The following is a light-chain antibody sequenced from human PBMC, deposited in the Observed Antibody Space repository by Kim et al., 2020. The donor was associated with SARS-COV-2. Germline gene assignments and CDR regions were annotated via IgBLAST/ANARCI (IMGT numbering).Light chain of an antibody. J-gene: IGLJ1*01. CDR3: QTWDSDTFV. CDR2: EDT. CDR1: ILRERY. V-gene: IGLV3-1*01. Sequence: SYELTQPPSVSVSPGQTATLTCSGHILRERYVSWYHQKPGQSPVLVVYEDTKLPAGVPERFSGSSSGNTATLTISATQALDAGDYYCQTWDSDTFVFGTGTKVTVL.